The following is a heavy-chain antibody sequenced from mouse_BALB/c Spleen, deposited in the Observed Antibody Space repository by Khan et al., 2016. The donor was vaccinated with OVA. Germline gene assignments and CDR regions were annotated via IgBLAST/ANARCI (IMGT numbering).Heavy chain of an antibody. CDR2: ISYSGST. CDR1: GYSITSDYA. V-gene: IGHV3-2*02. CDR3: ARWFTY. J-gene: IGHJ3*01. Sequence: EVQLVESGPGLVKPSQSLSLTCTVTGYSITSDYAWSWIRQFPGNKLEWMGYISYSGSTTYNPSLKSRISITRDTSKNQFFLQLNSVTTEDTATYYCARWFTYWGQGTLVTVSA.